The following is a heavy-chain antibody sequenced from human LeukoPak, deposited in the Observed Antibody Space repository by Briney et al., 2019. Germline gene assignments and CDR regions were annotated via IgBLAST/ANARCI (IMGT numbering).Heavy chain of an antibody. CDR3: ARDRGLWYFDL. V-gene: IGHV4-61*01. Sequence: SETLSLTCTVSGASVSSGSYYWSWIRQPPGKGLEWIGYIYYSGSTNNNPSLKSRVTISVDTSKNQFSLKLSSVTAADTAVYYCARDRGLWYFDLWGRGTLVTVSS. CDR2: IYYSGST. D-gene: IGHD2-15*01. J-gene: IGHJ2*01. CDR1: GASVSSGSYY.